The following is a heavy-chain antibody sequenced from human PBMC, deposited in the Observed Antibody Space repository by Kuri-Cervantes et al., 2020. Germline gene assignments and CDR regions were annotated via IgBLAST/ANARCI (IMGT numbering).Heavy chain of an antibody. CDR2: IYGSGST. CDR1: GYSISSGFY. V-gene: IGHV4-38-2*01. D-gene: IGHD3-10*01. CDR3: ARAGITMVRGVLYNWFDP. J-gene: IGHJ5*02. Sequence: SETLSLTCAVSGYSISSGFYWGWIRQPPGKGLEWIGSIYGSGSTSYNASLQSRITISVDTSKNQFSLKLNSVTAADTAVYYCARAGITMVRGVLYNWFDPWGQGTLVTVSS.